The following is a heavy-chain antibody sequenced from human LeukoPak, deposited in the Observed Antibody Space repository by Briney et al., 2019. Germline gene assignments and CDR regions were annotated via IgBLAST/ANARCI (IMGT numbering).Heavy chain of an antibody. Sequence: ASVKVSCKASGYTFTSYYMHWVRQAPGQGLEWMGWINPNSGGTNYAQKFQGRVTMTRDTSISTAYMELYRLRSDDTAVYYCARVLPDTSMAGDYWGQGTLVTVSS. V-gene: IGHV1-2*02. CDR2: INPNSGGT. D-gene: IGHD5-18*01. J-gene: IGHJ4*02. CDR3: ARVLPDTSMAGDY. CDR1: GYTFTSYY.